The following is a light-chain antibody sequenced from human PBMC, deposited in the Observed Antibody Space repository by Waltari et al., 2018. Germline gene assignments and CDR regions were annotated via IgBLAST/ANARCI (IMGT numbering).Light chain of an antibody. CDR2: DKN. J-gene: IGLJ2*01. CDR3: HSRDASGVAGS. CDR1: RLRSYY. Sequence: SSELTQDPAVSVAMGQTVRITCQGDRLRSYYASWYQQRPGQAPILVIYDKNNRPSGVPDRFSCSSSHNTGSLTITGAQAEDEASYYCHSRDASGVAGSFGGGTKLTVL. V-gene: IGLV3-19*01.